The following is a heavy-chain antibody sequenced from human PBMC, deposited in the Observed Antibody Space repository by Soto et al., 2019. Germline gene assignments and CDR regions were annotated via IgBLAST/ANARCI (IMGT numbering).Heavy chain of an antibody. J-gene: IGHJ3*01. CDR3: ASQRDYRSSWNVAFDV. Sequence: QVQLVESGGGLVKPGGSLRLSCAASGFTFKNYYMGWIRQAPGKGLEWVSYVSSSGVYTNYADSVKGRFTISRDNAKNSLFLQMNSLRAEDTAVYYCASQRDYRSSWNVAFDVWGQGTLVTVSS. CDR2: VSSSGVYT. CDR1: GFTFKNYY. D-gene: IGHD6-13*01. V-gene: IGHV3-11*05.